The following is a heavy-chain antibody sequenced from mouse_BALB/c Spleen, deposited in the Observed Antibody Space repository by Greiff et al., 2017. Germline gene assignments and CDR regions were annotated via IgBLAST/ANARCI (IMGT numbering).Heavy chain of an antibody. Sequence: VQLQQSGPGLVQPSQSLSITCTVSGFSLTSYGVHWVRQSPGKGLEWLGVIWSGGSTDYNAAFISRLSISKDNSKSQVFFKMNSLQANDTAIYYCARGGYDAYFDVWGAGTTVTVSS. CDR1: GFSLTSYG. CDR3: ARGGYDAYFDV. D-gene: IGHD2-2*01. J-gene: IGHJ1*01. CDR2: IWSGGST. V-gene: IGHV2-2*02.